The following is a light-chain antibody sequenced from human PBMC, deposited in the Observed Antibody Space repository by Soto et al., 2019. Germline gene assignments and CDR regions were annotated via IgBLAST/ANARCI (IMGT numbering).Light chain of an antibody. V-gene: IGKV1-39*01. J-gene: IGKJ1*01. CDR2: AAS. Sequence: DIQMTQSPSSLSASVGDRVTITCRASQSISSYLNWYQQKLGKAPKLLIYAASSLQSGVPSRFSGSGSGTDFTLTISSLQPEDFATYYCQQLNSYPRTFGQGTKVDIK. CDR3: QQLNSYPRT. CDR1: QSISSY.